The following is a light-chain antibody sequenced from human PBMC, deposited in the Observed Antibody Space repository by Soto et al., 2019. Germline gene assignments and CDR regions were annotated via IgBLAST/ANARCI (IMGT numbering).Light chain of an antibody. CDR2: KAS. Sequence: DIQMTQSPSTLSASVGDTVTITCRAIQSISSWLAWYQQKPGKAPKVLIYKASSLESGVPSRFSASGSGTEFTLTISSLQPDDSATYYCQQYQSLWTFGQGTKVEIK. CDR3: QQYQSLWT. V-gene: IGKV1-5*03. J-gene: IGKJ1*01. CDR1: QSISSW.